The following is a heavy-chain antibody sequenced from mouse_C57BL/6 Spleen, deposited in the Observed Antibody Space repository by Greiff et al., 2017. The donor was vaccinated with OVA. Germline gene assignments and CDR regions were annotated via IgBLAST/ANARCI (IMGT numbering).Heavy chain of an antibody. Sequence: VQRVESGPELVKPGASVKISCKASGYAFSSSWMNWVKQRPGKGLEWIGRIYPGDGDTNYNGKFKGKATLTADKSSSTAYMQLSSLTSEDSAVYFCAGTGTGYWGQGTTLTVSS. D-gene: IGHD4-1*01. CDR1: GYAFSSSW. CDR3: AGTGTGY. CDR2: IYPGDGDT. J-gene: IGHJ2*01. V-gene: IGHV1-82*01.